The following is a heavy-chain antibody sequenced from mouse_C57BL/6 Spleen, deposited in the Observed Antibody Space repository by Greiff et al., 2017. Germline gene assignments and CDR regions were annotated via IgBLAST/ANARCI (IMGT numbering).Heavy chain of an antibody. J-gene: IGHJ3*01. CDR2: IYPGNSDT. CDR1: GYTFTSYW. CDR3: TREGFYYDYVAWFAY. Sequence: VQLQQSGTVLARPGASVKMSCKTSGYTFTSYWMHWVQQRPGPGLEWIGAIYPGNSDTSYNQQFKGKAKLTAVTSAGTAYIDLSSLTNEDSAVYYCTREGFYYDYVAWFAYWGQGTLVTVSA. V-gene: IGHV1-5*01. D-gene: IGHD2-4*01.